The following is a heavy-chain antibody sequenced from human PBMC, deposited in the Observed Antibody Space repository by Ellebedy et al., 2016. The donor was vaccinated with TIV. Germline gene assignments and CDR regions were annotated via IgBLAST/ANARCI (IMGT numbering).Heavy chain of an antibody. D-gene: IGHD6-19*01. CDR2: ISSTSAYI. CDR1: GFPFSSFT. Sequence: GESLKISCSTSGFPFSSFTMHWVRQAPGRGLEWVSSISSTSAYIHYADSLKGRSTISRDNAKNSLHLHLHSLTVGDTAVYYCVRGASGSSVAGLNSWGQGTLVTVSS. V-gene: IGHV3-21*01. CDR3: VRGASGSSVAGLNS. J-gene: IGHJ5*02.